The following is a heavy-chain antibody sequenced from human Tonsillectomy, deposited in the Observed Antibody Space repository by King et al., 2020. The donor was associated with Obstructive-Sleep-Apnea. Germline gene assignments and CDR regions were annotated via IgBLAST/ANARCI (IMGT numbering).Heavy chain of an antibody. Sequence: DVQLVESGGGLVQPGRSLRLSCAASGFTFDDYAMHWVRQVPGKGLEWVSGVSWNSVTRVYGDSVKGRFTISRDNAKNSLYLQMNILRAEDTALYYCAKVIAVAGMVAFDIWGQGTMVTVSS. J-gene: IGHJ3*02. CDR2: VSWNSVTR. CDR1: GFTFDDYA. V-gene: IGHV3-9*01. CDR3: AKVIAVAGMVAFDI. D-gene: IGHD6-19*01.